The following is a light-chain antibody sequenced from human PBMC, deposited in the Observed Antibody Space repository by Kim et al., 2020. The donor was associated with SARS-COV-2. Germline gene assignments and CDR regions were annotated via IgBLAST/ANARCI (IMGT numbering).Light chain of an antibody. CDR2: EAT. J-gene: IGKJ1*01. CDR3: LHLNHFPRT. Sequence: ETTLRQSPALMSATPGDKVNISCKASQESDDEMNGYQQKPGEAAIFIIQEATTLVPGIPPRFSGSGYGTDFTLTINNIESEDAAYYTGLHLNHFPRTFGQRTKVDIK. V-gene: IGKV5-2*01. CDR1: QESDDE.